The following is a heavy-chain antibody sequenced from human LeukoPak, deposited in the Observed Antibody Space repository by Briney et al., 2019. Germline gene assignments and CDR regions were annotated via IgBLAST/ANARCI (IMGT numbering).Heavy chain of an antibody. CDR1: GYSISSGYY. CDR2: IYYSGGT. V-gene: IGHV4-38-2*02. J-gene: IGHJ4*02. Sequence: SETLSLTCTVSGYSISSGYYWGWIRQPPGKGLEWIGSIYYSGGTYYNPSLKSRVTISVDTSKNQFSLKLSSVTAADTAVYYCATDYDSSGDWGQGTLVTVSS. D-gene: IGHD3-22*01. CDR3: ATDYDSSGD.